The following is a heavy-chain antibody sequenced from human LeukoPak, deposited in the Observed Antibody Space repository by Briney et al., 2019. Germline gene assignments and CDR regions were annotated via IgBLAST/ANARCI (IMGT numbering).Heavy chain of an antibody. CDR1: GYSFTSYW. J-gene: IGHJ4*02. D-gene: IGHD5-12*01. CDR3: ARSSLSMVAIPDY. V-gene: IGHV5-51*01. CDR2: IYPGDSDT. Sequence: GESLKISCKGSGYSFTSYWIGWVRPMPGKGLEWMGIIYPGDSDTRYSPSFQGQVTISADKSISTAYLQWSSLKASDTAMYYCARSSLSMVAIPDYWGQGTLVTVSS.